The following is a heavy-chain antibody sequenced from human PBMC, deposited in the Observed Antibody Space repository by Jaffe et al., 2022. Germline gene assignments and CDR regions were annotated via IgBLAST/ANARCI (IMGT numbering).Heavy chain of an antibody. CDR2: ISGSGSSI. Sequence: VQLVESGGGLVQPGGSLRVSCAASGFTFSDYEFHWVRQAPGKGLEWLSYISGSGSSIYYADSVRDRFTISRDNAKNSVSLQMNSLRTEDTGIYYCATDLIADDSADYVFEYWGQGTLVAVSS. V-gene: IGHV3-48*03. J-gene: IGHJ4*02. D-gene: IGHD4-17*01. CDR3: ATDLIADDSADYVFEY. CDR1: GFTFSDYE.